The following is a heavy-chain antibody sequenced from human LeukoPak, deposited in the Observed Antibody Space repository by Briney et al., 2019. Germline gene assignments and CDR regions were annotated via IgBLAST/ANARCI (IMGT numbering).Heavy chain of an antibody. D-gene: IGHD5-18*01. CDR1: GGSFSGYY. J-gene: IGHJ4*02. V-gene: IGHV4-34*01. Sequence: SETLSLTCAVYGGSFSGYYWSWIRQPPGKGLEWIGEINHSGSTNYNPSLKSRVTISVDTSKNQFSLKLSSVTAADTAVYYCASLISYGPSDYWGQGTLVTVSP. CDR2: INHSGST. CDR3: ASLISYGPSDY.